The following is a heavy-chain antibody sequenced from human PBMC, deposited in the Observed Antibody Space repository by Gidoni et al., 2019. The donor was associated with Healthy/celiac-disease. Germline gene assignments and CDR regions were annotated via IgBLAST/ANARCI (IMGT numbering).Heavy chain of an antibody. CDR3: ARAAKFTISAPVYYYGMDV. D-gene: IGHD3-9*01. CDR1: GGTFSSYA. CDR2: IIPIFGTA. Sequence: QVQLVQSGAEVKKPGSSVKVSCKASGGTFSSYAISWVRQAPGQGLEWMGGIIPIFGTANYAQKFQGRVTITADESTSTAYMELSSLRSEDTAVYYCARAAKFTISAPVYYYGMDVWGQGTTVTVSS. J-gene: IGHJ6*02. V-gene: IGHV1-69*01.